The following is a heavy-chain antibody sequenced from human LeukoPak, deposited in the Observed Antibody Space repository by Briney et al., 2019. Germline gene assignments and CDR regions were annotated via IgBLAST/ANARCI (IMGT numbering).Heavy chain of an antibody. D-gene: IGHD2/OR15-2a*01. CDR1: GFTVSSNY. V-gene: IGHV3-66*02. CDR3: ARDPLTTFSDY. Sequence: GGSLRLSYAASGFTVSSNYMSWVRQAPGKGLEWVSVIYSGGSTYYADSVKGRFTISRDNSKNTQYLQMNSLRAEDTAVYYCARDPLTTFSDYWGQGTLVTVSS. J-gene: IGHJ4*02. CDR2: IYSGGST.